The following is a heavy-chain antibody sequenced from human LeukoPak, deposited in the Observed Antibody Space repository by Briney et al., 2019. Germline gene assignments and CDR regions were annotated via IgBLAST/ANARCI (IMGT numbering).Heavy chain of an antibody. J-gene: IGHJ4*02. CDR3: ARRDWSAYQLDF. D-gene: IGHD3-3*01. CDR1: GYSISRGYY. Sequence: SETLFLTCNVSGYSISRGYYWGWIRQPPGRGLEWIGSIHYSGNSHYNPSLKTRVSISVDTSKNQLSLKLTSVTAADTAVYFCARRDWSAYQLDFWGRGILVVASS. V-gene: IGHV4-38-2*02. CDR2: IHYSGNS.